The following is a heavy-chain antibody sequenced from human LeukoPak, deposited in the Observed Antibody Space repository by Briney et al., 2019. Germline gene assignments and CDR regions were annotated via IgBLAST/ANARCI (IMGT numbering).Heavy chain of an antibody. CDR3: ARTTEGYCRGRSCYSYYYYMDV. CDR2: IHSSGST. Sequence: SETLSLTCTVSGGSISSYYWSWIRQPPGKGLEWIGYIHSSGSTNYNPSLKSRVTISVDTSKNQFSLKLSSVTAADTAVYYCARTTEGYCRGRSCYSYYYYMDVWGKGTTVTVSS. D-gene: IGHD2-15*01. V-gene: IGHV4-59*01. J-gene: IGHJ6*03. CDR1: GGSISSYY.